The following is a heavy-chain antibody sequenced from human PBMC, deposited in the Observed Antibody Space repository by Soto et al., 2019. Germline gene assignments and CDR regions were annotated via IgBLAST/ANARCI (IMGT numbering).Heavy chain of an antibody. D-gene: IGHD3-10*01. Sequence: QVQLQQWGAGLLKPSETLSLTCAVYGGSFSGYYWSWIRQPPGKGLEWIEEINHSGSTNYNPSLKSRVTISVDTSKNQFSLKLSSVTAADTAVYYCARGPAYYGSGVDYWGQGTLVTVSS. V-gene: IGHV4-34*01. CDR2: INHSGST. CDR1: GGSFSGYY. CDR3: ARGPAYYGSGVDY. J-gene: IGHJ4*02.